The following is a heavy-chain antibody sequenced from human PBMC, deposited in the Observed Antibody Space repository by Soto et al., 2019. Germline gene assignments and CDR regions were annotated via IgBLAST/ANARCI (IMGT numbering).Heavy chain of an antibody. D-gene: IGHD1-1*01. V-gene: IGHV1-69*13. CDR1: GYTFTSYG. CDR3: ATGSFTSTGGRIGYHYNAMDV. CDR2: IIPIFGPA. Sequence: GASVKVSCKASGYTFTSYGINWVRQAPGQGLEWMGGIIPIFGPANFAKKFQGRVTITADESTTTAYMELSSLTSEDTAVYYCATGSFTSTGGRIGYHYNAMDVWGQGTTVTVSS. J-gene: IGHJ6*02.